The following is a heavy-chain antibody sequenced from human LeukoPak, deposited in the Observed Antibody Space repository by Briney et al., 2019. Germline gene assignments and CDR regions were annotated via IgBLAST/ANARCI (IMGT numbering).Heavy chain of an antibody. J-gene: IGHJ4*02. CDR3: AKRGGYETMAAFDY. Sequence: PERSLRLSCAASGFTFSSYGIHWVPQAPGKGLEWVAVIWYDGSNKYYADSVKGRFTISRDNSKNTLYLQMSSLRAEDSAVYYCAKRGGYETMAAFDYWGQGTLVTVSS. CDR1: GFTFSSYG. D-gene: IGHD3-10*01. V-gene: IGHV3-33*06. CDR2: IWYDGSNK.